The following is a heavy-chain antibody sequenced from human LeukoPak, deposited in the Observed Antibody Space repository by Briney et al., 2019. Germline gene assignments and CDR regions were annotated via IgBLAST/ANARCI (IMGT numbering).Heavy chain of an antibody. Sequence: SETLSLTCTVSGGSISSYYWSWIRQPAGKGLEWIGRIYTSGSTNYNPSLKSRVTMSVDTSKNQFSLELSSVTAADTAVYYCAREWGYYDSSGYYYSNVLYDYWGQGTLVTVSS. CDR3: AREWGYYDSSGYYYSNVLYDY. D-gene: IGHD3-22*01. CDR1: GGSISSYY. J-gene: IGHJ4*02. V-gene: IGHV4-4*07. CDR2: IYTSGST.